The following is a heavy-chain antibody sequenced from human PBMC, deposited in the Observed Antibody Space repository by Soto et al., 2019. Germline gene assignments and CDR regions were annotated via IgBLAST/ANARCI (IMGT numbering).Heavy chain of an antibody. CDR1: GFTFSGYS. CDR2: ISSSSDTI. Sequence: PGGSLRLSCAASGFTFSGYSMNWVRQAPGKGLEWVSYISSSSDTIYYADSVKGRFTTSRDKAKNSLYLQMNSLRDEDTAVYYCARASVYYDSSRYFYYFDYWGQGTLVTVSS. J-gene: IGHJ4*02. V-gene: IGHV3-48*02. CDR3: ARASVYYDSSRYFYYFDY. D-gene: IGHD3-22*01.